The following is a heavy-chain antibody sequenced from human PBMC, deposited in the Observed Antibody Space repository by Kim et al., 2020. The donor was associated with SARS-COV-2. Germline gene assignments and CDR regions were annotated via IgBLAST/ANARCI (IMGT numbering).Heavy chain of an antibody. D-gene: IGHD5-12*01. CDR2: INPNGGST. V-gene: IGHV1-46*01. J-gene: IGHJ4*02. Sequence: ASVKVSCKASGYTFTSYYMHWVRQAPGQGLEWMGIINPNGGSTSYAQKLQGRLTMTRDTSTSTVYMELSSLRSEDTAVYYCARNRPRRAGYIFTLLDYWGQGTLVTVSS. CDR3: ARNRPRRAGYIFTLLDY. CDR1: GYTFTSYY.